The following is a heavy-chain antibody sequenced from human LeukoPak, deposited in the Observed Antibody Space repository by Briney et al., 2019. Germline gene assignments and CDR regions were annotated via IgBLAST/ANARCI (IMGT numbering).Heavy chain of an antibody. CDR3: ARYLEYLQLAKGAFDI. D-gene: IGHD3-3*01. V-gene: IGHV1-69*02. J-gene: IGHJ3*02. CDR2: IIPILGIA. CDR1: GGTFSSYT. Sequence: SVKVSRKASGGTFSSYTISWVRQAPGQGLEWMGRIIPILGIANYAQKFQGRVTITADKSTSTAYMELSSLRSEDTAVYYCARYLEYLQLAKGAFDIWGQGTMVTVSS.